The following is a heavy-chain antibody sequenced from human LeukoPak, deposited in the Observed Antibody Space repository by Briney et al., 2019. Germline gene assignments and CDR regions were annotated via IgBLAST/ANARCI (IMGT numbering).Heavy chain of an antibody. CDR3: ARLGYGSGSYEEDY. CDR2: ISVYNGNT. V-gene: IGHV1-18*01. J-gene: IGHJ4*02. Sequence: ASVKVSCKASGYTFTSYGISWVRQAPGQGLEWMGWISVYNGNTNYAQKFQGRVTTTTDTSTSTAYMELRSLRSDDTAVYYCARLGYGSGSYEEDYWGQGTLVTVSS. D-gene: IGHD3-10*01. CDR1: GYTFTSYG.